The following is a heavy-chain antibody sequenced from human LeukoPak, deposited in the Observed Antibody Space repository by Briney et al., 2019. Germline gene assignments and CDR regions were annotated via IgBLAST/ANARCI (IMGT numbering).Heavy chain of an antibody. CDR1: GSTFSSYG. CDR3: AKDFITMVRGGMDV. CDR2: IRYDGSNK. D-gene: IGHD3-10*01. V-gene: IGHV3-30*02. J-gene: IGHJ6*02. Sequence: GGSLRLSCAASGSTFSSYGMHWVRQAPGKGLEWVAFIRYDGSNKYYADSVKGRFTISRDNSKNTLYLQMNSLRAEDTAVYYCAKDFITMVRGGMDVWGQGTTVTVSS.